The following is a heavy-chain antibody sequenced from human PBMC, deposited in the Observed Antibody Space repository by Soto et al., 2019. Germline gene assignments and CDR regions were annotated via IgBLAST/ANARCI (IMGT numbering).Heavy chain of an antibody. Sequence: SETLSLTCTVSGGSISSYYWSWIRQPPGKGLEWIGYIYYSGSTNYNPSLKSRVTISVDTSKNQFSLKLSSVTAADTAVYYCASSLTVVTPATFDYWGQGTLVTVSS. V-gene: IGHV4-59*08. CDR3: ASSLTVVTPATFDY. D-gene: IGHD2-21*02. CDR2: IYYSGST. CDR1: GGSISSYY. J-gene: IGHJ4*02.